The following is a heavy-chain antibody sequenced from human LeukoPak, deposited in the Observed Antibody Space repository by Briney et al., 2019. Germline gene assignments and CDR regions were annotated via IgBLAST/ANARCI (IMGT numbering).Heavy chain of an antibody. J-gene: IGHJ4*02. CDR2: ITGSGGST. V-gene: IGHV3-23*01. D-gene: IGHD2-15*01. CDR1: GFTFNSYA. CDR3: AKVRVGHYFDY. Sequence: GGSLRLSCAASGFTFNSYAMSWVRQAPGKGLEWVSAITGSGGSTYSADSVKGRFTISRDNSKNTLYLQMNSLRAEDTAVYYCAKVRVGHYFDYWGQGTLVTVSS.